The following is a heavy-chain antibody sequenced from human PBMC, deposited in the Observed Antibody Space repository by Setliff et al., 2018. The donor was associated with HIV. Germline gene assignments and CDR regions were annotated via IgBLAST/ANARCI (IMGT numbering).Heavy chain of an antibody. CDR1: GFTLSSNH. CDR2: IYSGGGT. V-gene: IGHV3-53*01. Sequence: GGSLRLSCAASGFTLSSNHVTWVRQAPGKGLERVSVIYSGGGTDYADFVKGRFIISRDNSKNTLYLQMNSLRAEDTAVYYCARDGARGGWLLRGTDAFDIWGQGTMVTVSS. CDR3: ARDGARGGWLLRGTDAFDI. J-gene: IGHJ3*02. D-gene: IGHD3-22*01.